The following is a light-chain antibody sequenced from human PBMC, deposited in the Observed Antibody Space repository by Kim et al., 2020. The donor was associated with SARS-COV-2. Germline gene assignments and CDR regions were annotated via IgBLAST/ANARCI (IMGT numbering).Light chain of an antibody. V-gene: IGLV3-1*01. CDR2: QHS. CDR3: QAWDSSVV. J-gene: IGLJ2*01. Sequence: VSVSPGQTASITCSGDKLGDRYVSWYQQKPGQSPVVVIYQHSKRPSGIPERFSGSKSGNTATLTISATQVMDEADYYCQAWDSSVVFGGGTQLTVL. CDR1: KLGDRY.